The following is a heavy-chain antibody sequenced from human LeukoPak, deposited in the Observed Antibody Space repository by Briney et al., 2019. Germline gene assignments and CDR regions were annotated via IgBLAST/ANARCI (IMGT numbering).Heavy chain of an antibody. J-gene: IGHJ3*02. D-gene: IGHD2-15*01. CDR2: ISYDGSNK. Sequence: GGSLRLSCAASGFTFSSYGMHWVRQAPGKGLEWVAVISYDGSNKYYADPVKGRFTISRDNSKNTLYLQMNSLRAEDTAVYYCHVVAAAHDAFDIWGQGTMVTVSS. V-gene: IGHV3-30*03. CDR3: HVVAAAHDAFDI. CDR1: GFTFSSYG.